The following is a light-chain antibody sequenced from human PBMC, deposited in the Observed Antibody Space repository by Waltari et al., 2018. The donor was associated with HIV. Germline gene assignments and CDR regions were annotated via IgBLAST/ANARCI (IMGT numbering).Light chain of an antibody. Sequence: DIQMTQSPSSLSASVGDRVTITCRASQTINIDLNWYQQKPGKAPKLLLYAASSLQSGVPLRFSGSGSGTHFTLTITILQLEDFATYYCQQSYSAPPVYTFGQGTKLEIK. J-gene: IGKJ2*01. CDR3: QQSYSAPPVYT. CDR1: QTINID. V-gene: IGKV1-39*01. CDR2: AAS.